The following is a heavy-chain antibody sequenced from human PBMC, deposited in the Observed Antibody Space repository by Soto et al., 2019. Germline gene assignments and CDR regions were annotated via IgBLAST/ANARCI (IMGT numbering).Heavy chain of an antibody. J-gene: IGHJ5*02. CDR3: ARHFHYGSGRDWFDP. CDR2: IYYSGST. V-gene: IGHV4-39*01. CDR1: GGSISSSSYY. Sequence: SETLSLTCTVSGGSISSSSYYWGWIRQPPGKGLEWIGSIYYSGSTYYNPSLKSRVTISVDTSKNQFSLKLSSVTAADTAVYYCARHFHYGSGRDWFDPWGQGTLVTVSS. D-gene: IGHD3-10*01.